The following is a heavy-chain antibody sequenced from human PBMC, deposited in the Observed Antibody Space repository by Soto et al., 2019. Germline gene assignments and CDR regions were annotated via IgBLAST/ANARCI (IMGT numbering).Heavy chain of an antibody. CDR3: AVPSIYYYSYGMDV. D-gene: IGHD2-2*01. CDR1: GGSFSGYY. CDR2: INHSGST. Sequence: SETLSLTCAVYGGSFSGYYWSWIRQPPGKGLEWIGEINHSGSTNYNPSLKIRVTISVDTSKNQFSLKLSSVTAADTAVYYCAVPSIYYYSYGMDVWGQGTTVTVSS. J-gene: IGHJ6*02. V-gene: IGHV4-34*01.